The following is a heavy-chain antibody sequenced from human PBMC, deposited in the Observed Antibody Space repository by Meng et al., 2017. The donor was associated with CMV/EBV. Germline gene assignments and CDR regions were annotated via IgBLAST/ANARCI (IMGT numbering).Heavy chain of an antibody. CDR1: GYTFNMFG. CDR2: ISPYNGNK. V-gene: IGHV1-18*01. D-gene: IGHD6-13*01. Sequence: ASVKVSCKTSGYTFNMFGITWVRQAPGQGLEWVAWISPYNGNKHYAANVQGRVTMTTDTSTSTAYMELRSLRSDDTAVYYCARDRAAAGSYYYYYGMDAWGQGTTVTVSS. J-gene: IGHJ6*02. CDR3: ARDRAAAGSYYYYYGMDA.